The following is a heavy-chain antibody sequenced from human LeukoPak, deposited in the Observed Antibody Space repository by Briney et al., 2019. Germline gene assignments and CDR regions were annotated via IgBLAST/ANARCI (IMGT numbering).Heavy chain of an antibody. CDR1: GGSISSGSYY. CDR3: ARVIRLVTAAAGTIDY. CDR2: IYISGIT. D-gene: IGHD6-13*01. J-gene: IGHJ4*02. V-gene: IGHV4-61*02. Sequence: SQTLSLTCTVSGGSISSGSYYWSWIRQPAGKGLEWIGRIYISGITNYNPSLKSRVTISVDTSKNQFSLKLSSVTAADTAVYYCARVIRLVTAAAGTIDYWGQGTLVTVPS.